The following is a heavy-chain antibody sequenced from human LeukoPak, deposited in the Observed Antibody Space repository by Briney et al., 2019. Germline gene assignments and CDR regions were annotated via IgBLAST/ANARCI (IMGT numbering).Heavy chain of an antibody. CDR1: GGSISSSSYY. Sequence: PSETLSLTCTVSGGSISSSSYYWGWIRQPPGKGLEWIGSIYYSGGTYYNPSLKSRVTISVDTSKNQFSLKLSSVTAADTAVYCCARRPSKKPIDYWGQGTLVTVSS. J-gene: IGHJ4*02. CDR2: IYYSGGT. D-gene: IGHD1-14*01. V-gene: IGHV4-39*01. CDR3: ARRPSKKPIDY.